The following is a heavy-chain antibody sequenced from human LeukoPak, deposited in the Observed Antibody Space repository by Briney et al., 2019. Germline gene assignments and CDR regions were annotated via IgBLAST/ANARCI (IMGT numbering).Heavy chain of an antibody. V-gene: IGHV4-39*01. D-gene: IGHD6-13*01. J-gene: IGHJ6*02. CDR1: GGSISSSGYY. CDR2: IYYSGST. Sequence: SETLSLTCTVAGGSISSSGYYWGWIRQPPGKGLEWIGSIYYSGSTYYNPSLKSRVTISVDTSKNQFSLKLSSVTAADTAVYYCARLGDPEDSSSWYVPRYYYYGMDVWGQGTTVTVSS. CDR3: ARLGDPEDSSSWYVPRYYYYGMDV.